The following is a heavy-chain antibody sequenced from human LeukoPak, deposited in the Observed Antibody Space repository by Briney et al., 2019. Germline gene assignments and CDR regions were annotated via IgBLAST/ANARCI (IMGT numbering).Heavy chain of an antibody. CDR1: GGSISSYY. Sequence: SETLSLTCTVSGGSISSYYWSWIRQPPGKGLEWIGEINHSGSTNYNPSLKSRVTISVDTSKNQFSLKLSSVTAADTAVYYCARGLRFLEWSEYYYYGMDVWGQGTTVTVSS. V-gene: IGHV4-34*01. J-gene: IGHJ6*02. CDR2: INHSGST. D-gene: IGHD3-3*01. CDR3: ARGLRFLEWSEYYYYGMDV.